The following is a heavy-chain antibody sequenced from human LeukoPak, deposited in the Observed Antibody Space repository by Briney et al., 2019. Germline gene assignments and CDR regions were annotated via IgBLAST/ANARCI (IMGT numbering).Heavy chain of an antibody. V-gene: IGHV3-30*02. Sequence: PGGSLRLPCAASGFTFSSYGTHCVRQAPGRGREGVAYIRYDGSNKYYEDSMKGRFTISRDNSKNMLYLQMNSRRAEDTAVYYCAKDRWATITLMVYWGQGTLVTVSS. D-gene: IGHD5-24*01. CDR1: GFTFSSYG. CDR3: AKDRWATITLMVY. J-gene: IGHJ4*02. CDR2: IRYDGSNK.